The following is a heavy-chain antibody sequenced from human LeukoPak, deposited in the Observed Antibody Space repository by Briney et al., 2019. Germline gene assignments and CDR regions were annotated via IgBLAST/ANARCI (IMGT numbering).Heavy chain of an antibody. CDR3: ARRWDDILTGYYPFDY. CDR2: ITWHGGST. D-gene: IGHD3-9*01. CDR1: GFTFDDYT. J-gene: IGHJ4*02. V-gene: IGHV3-43*01. Sequence: GGSLRLSCAASGFTFDDYTMHWVRQAPGKGLEWVSLITWHGGSTYYADSVKGRFTISRDNAKNSLYLQMNSLRAEDTAVYYCARRWDDILTGYYPFDYWGQGTLVTVSS.